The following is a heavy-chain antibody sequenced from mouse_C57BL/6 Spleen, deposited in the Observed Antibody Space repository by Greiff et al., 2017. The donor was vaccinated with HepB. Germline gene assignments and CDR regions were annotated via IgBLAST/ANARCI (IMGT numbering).Heavy chain of an antibody. J-gene: IGHJ3*01. CDR2: ISYDGSN. CDR3: ARENYDYAFAY. Sequence: EVQLQQSGPGLEKPSQSLSLTCSVTGYSITSGYYWNWIRQFPGNKLEWMGYISYDGSNNYNPSLKNRISITRDTSKNQFFLKLNSVTTEDTATYYCARENYDYAFAYWGQGTLVTVSA. D-gene: IGHD2-4*01. V-gene: IGHV3-6*01. CDR1: GYSITSGYY.